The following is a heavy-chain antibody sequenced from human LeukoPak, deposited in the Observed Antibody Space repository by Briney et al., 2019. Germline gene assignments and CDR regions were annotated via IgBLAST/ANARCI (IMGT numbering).Heavy chain of an antibody. D-gene: IGHD6-19*01. CDR1: GGSISSSYKY. J-gene: IGHJ4*02. V-gene: IGHV4-39*01. CDR3: ARLYSSGWLAL. Sequence: SETLSLTCTVSGGSISSSYKYWGWVRQPPGRGLEWIGSIYYTGTTYYNPSLKSRVTVSVDTSKNQFSLKLTSVTAADTAVYYCARLYSSGWLALWGQGTLVTVSS. CDR2: IYYTGTT.